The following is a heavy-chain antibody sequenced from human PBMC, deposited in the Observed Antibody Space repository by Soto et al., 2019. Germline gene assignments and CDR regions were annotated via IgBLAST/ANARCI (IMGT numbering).Heavy chain of an antibody. D-gene: IGHD2-2*01. V-gene: IGHV3-15*01. CDR2: IKSKTDGGTT. CDR3: ARFVIDRAAASWGRPMDV. CDR1: GFTFSNAW. J-gene: IGHJ6*02. Sequence: GGSLRLSCAASGFTFSNAWMSWVRQAPGKGLEWVGRIKSKTDGGTTDYAAPVKGRFTISRDDSKNTLYLQMNSLRAEDTAVYYCARFVIDRAAASWGRPMDVWGLGTTVTVS.